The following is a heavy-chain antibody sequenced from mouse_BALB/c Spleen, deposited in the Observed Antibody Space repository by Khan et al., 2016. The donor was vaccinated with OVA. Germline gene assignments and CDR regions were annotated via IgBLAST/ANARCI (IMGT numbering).Heavy chain of an antibody. D-gene: IGHD1-1*01. CDR3: SRLGSSYGTTVVY. CDR2: INPSTGYT. J-gene: IGHJ2*01. V-gene: IGHV1-7*01. Sequence: QVQLQQPGAELAKPGASVKMSCKAPGYTFANYWMHWVKQRPGQGLDWIGYINPSTGYTDYNQKFKDKATLTADKSSSTAYMQLSSLTSEDSAVYYCSRLGSSYGTTVVYWGQGTTLTVSS. CDR1: GYTFANYW.